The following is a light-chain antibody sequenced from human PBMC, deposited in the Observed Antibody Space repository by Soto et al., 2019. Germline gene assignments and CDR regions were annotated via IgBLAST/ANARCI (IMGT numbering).Light chain of an antibody. J-gene: IGKJ1*01. CDR2: GTS. CDR3: QQYGSSRT. Sequence: EIVLTQSPGTLSLSPGERATLSCRASQSVSSKYLAWYQQKPGQAPRVLIYGTSIRASGIPDRFSGSGSGTDFTLTISRLEPEDFAVYYCQQYGSSRTFGQGTKVDIK. CDR1: QSVSSKY. V-gene: IGKV3-20*01.